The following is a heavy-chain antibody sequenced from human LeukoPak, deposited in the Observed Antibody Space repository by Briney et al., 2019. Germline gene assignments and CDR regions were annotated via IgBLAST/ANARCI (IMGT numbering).Heavy chain of an antibody. J-gene: IGHJ3*02. CDR1: GFTVSSNY. Sequence: PGGSLRLSCAASGFTVSSNYMSWVRQAPGKGLEWVSVIYSGGSTYYADSVKGRFTISRDNSKNTLYLQMDSLRAEDTAVYYCAKDLRSGTYPPDAFDIWGQGTMVTVS. CDR2: IYSGGST. CDR3: AKDLRSGTYPPDAFDI. D-gene: IGHD1-26*01. V-gene: IGHV3-53*01.